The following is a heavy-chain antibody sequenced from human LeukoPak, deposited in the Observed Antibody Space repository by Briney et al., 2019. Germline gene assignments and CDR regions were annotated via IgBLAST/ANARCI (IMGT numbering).Heavy chain of an antibody. CDR3: ARKVAATVTTNYFDY. Sequence: SVKVSCKASGYTFSSYAISWVRQAPGQGLEWMGGIIPIFGTANYAQKFQGRVTITADESTSTAYMELSSLRSEDTAVYYCARKVAATVTTNYFDYWGQGTLVTVSS. CDR1: GYTFSSYA. V-gene: IGHV1-69*13. J-gene: IGHJ4*02. D-gene: IGHD4-17*01. CDR2: IIPIFGTA.